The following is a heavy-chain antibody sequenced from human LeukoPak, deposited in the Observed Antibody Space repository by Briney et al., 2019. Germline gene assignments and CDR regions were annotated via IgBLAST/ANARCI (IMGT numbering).Heavy chain of an antibody. Sequence: GASVKVSCKASGYTFSNFDINWVRQATGQGPEWMGWMNPESGNTGYAQKFQGRVTMTRDSPKSTAYMELISLRFEDTAIYYCTRAIRHQLLSDYWGQGTLVTVSS. J-gene: IGHJ4*02. CDR3: TRAIRHQLLSDY. CDR2: MNPESGNT. D-gene: IGHD2-2*01. V-gene: IGHV1-8*01. CDR1: GYTFSNFD.